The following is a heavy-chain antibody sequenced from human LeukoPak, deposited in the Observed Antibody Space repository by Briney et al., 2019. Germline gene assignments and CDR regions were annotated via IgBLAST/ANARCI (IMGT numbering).Heavy chain of an antibody. CDR3: AKRPRGNYLDPFDY. CDR1: EFTFGTYG. CDR2: IRSDGSDK. Sequence: GGSLRLSCAASEFTFGTYGMHWVRQAPGKGLEWVAAIRSDGSDKNYADSVKGRFTISRDNSKNRLYLQMNSLRAEDTAVYYCAKRPRGNYLDPFDYWGQGTLVTVSS. V-gene: IGHV3-33*06. J-gene: IGHJ4*02. D-gene: IGHD3-10*01.